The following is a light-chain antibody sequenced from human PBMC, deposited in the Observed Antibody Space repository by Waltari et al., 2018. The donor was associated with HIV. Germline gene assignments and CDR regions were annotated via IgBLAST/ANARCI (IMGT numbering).Light chain of an antibody. J-gene: IGLJ3*02. V-gene: IGLV1-51*01. CDR2: YRN. CDR1: SSNIGNNY. CDR3: VTWDFSLSAVV. Sequence: SVLTQPPSVSAAPGQKVFISCSGRSSNIGNNYVSWYPQLPGTAPKLLMYYRNKRPSGIPDRFSGSKSGTSATLAITGLQTGDEADYYCVTWDFSLSAVVFGGGTKLTVL.